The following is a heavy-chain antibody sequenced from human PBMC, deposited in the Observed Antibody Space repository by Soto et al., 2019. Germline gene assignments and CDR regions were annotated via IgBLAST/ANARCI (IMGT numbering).Heavy chain of an antibody. CDR1: GGSINTGGYF. CDR2: FYSTEST. CDR3: ARAKIIRVVMDQFDY. J-gene: IGHJ4*02. V-gene: IGHV4-31*03. D-gene: IGHD3-10*01. Sequence: QVQLQESGPRLVKPSQILSVTCTVSGGSINTGGYFWSWIRRQPGKGLEWIGYFYSTESTYYNPSLESRVTLAVDTSKTQLSLSLSSVTAADTAVYYCARAKIIRVVMDQFDYWGQGTLVTVST.